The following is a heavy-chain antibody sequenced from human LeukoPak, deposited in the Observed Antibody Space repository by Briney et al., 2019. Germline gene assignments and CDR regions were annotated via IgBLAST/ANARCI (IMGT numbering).Heavy chain of an antibody. V-gene: IGHV3-48*03. D-gene: IGHD6-19*01. CDR1: GFTFSSYE. CDR3: ARGRGQVVAGTGYFDY. CDR2: ISSSGSTI. J-gene: IGHJ4*02. Sequence: GGSLRLSCAASGFTFSSYEMNWVRQAPGKGLEWVSYISSSGSTIYYADSVKGRFTISRDNAKNSLYLQMNSLRAEDTAVYYCARGRGQVVAGTGYFDYWGQGTLVTVSS.